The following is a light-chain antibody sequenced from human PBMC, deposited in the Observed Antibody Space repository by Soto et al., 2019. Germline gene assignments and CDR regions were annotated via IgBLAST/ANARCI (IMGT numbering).Light chain of an antibody. V-gene: IGKV1-5*01. J-gene: IGKJ1*01. CDR3: QPYHSYPWT. CDR1: QSISSW. CDR2: DAS. Sequence: DIQMTQSPSTLSSSVGDRVPITCLASQSISSWLAWYQQKPGKAPKLLIYDASSLESGVPSRFRGSGSGTEFTLTISSLQPDDFATYYCQPYHSYPWTFGQGTKVELK.